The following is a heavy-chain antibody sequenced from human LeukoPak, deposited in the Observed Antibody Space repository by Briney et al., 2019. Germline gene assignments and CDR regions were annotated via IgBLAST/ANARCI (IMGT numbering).Heavy chain of an antibody. J-gene: IGHJ4*02. CDR2: ISSSSSYI. V-gene: IGHV3-21*01. CDR3: ARDGTGLTADY. Sequence: GGSLRLSCAASGFTFSSDSMNWVRQAPRKGLEWGSAISSSSSYIYYADSVKGRFTTSRDNAKNSLYLQMNSLRAEDTAVYYCARDGTGLTADYWGQGTLVTVSS. CDR1: GFTFSSDS. D-gene: IGHD1/OR15-1a*01.